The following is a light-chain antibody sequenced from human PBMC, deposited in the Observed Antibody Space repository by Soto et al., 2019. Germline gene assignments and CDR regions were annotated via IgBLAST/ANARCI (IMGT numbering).Light chain of an antibody. Sequence: QSVLAQPPSVSGSPGQSITISCTGTSSDVGGNKYVSWYQQYPGKVPKLLINKVTNRPSGVSYRFSGSKSGNTASLTISALLAEDEADYFCASSTSDSLYVFGTGTKVTVL. J-gene: IGLJ1*01. CDR3: ASSTSDSLYV. CDR1: SSDVGGNKY. V-gene: IGLV2-14*01. CDR2: KVT.